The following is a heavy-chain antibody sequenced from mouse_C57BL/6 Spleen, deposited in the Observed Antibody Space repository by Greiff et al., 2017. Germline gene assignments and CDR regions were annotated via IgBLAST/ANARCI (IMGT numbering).Heavy chain of an antibody. J-gene: IGHJ2*01. Sequence: EVKLMEPGGGLVKPGGSLKLSCAASGFTFSSYAMSWVRQTPEKRLEWVATISDGGSYTYYPDNVKGRFTMSRDNAKNNLYLQISHLKSEDTAMYYCARDREVTTYFDYWGKGTTLTVSS. CDR2: ISDGGSYT. CDR1: GFTFSSYA. CDR3: ARDREVTTYFDY. D-gene: IGHD2-2*01. V-gene: IGHV5-4*01.